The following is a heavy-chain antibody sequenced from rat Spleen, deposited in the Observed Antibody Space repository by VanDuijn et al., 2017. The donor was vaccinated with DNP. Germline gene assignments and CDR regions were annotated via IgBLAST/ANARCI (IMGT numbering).Heavy chain of an antibody. CDR2: ITYDGGNT. CDR3: ARPYGYNNGGFAY. CDR1: GFTFSDYN. Sequence: EVQLVESGGGLVQPGRSLKLSCTASGFTFSDYNMAWVRQAPTKGLEWVAYITYDGGNTYYRDSVKGRSTISRDNAKSTLYLQMNSLKSEDMATYYCARPYGYNNGGFAYWGQGTLVTVSS. J-gene: IGHJ3*01. V-gene: IGHV5S23*01. D-gene: IGHD1-4*01.